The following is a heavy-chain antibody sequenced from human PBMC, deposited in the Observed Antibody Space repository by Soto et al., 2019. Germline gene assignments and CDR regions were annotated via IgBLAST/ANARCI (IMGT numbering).Heavy chain of an antibody. V-gene: IGHV3-30*03. CDR2: ISYDENNK. Sequence: QVQLVESGGGVVQPGRSLRLSCAASGFTFSTYGMHWVRQAPGKGLDWVAVISYDENNKYYAESVKGRFTISRDKSKDTLYLQMNSLRAEDTAVYYCARGGGGSYVYFDYWGQGTLVTVSS. CDR3: ARGGGGSYVYFDY. J-gene: IGHJ4*02. CDR1: GFTFSTYG. D-gene: IGHD1-26*01.